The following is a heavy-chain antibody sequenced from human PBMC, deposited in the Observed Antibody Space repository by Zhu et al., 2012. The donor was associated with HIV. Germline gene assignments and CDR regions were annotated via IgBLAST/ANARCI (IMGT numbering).Heavy chain of an antibody. CDR1: DYSISSGYY. Sequence: QVQLQESGPGLVKPSETLSLTCTVSDYSISSGYYWGWIRQPPGKGLEWIGSIYHSGSTYYNPSLKSRVTISVDTSKNQFSLKLSSVTAADTAVYYCARDTYYYGSGSDFDYWGQGTLVTVSX. CDR3: ARDTYYYGSGSDFDY. CDR2: IYHSGST. V-gene: IGHV4-38-2*02. D-gene: IGHD3-10*01. J-gene: IGHJ4*02.